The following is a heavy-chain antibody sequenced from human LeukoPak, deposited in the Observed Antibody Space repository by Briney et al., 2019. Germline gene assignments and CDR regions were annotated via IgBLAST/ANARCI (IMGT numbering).Heavy chain of an antibody. J-gene: IGHJ4*02. CDR3: ARDVPYCSSTSCPFDY. CDR2: TSSSSSYI. CDR1: GFTFSSYS. Sequence: GGSLRLSCAASGFTFSSYSMNWVRQAPGKGLEWVSSTSSSSSYIYYADSVKGRFTISRDNAKNSLYLQMNSLRAEDTAVYYCARDVPYCSSTSCPFDYWGQGTLVTVSS. V-gene: IGHV3-21*01. D-gene: IGHD2-2*01.